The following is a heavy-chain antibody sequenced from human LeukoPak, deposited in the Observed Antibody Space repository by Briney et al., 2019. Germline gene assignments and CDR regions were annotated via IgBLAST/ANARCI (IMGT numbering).Heavy chain of an antibody. Sequence: GGSLRLSCAASGFTFSSYGMHWVRQAPGKGLECVALIWYDGSNKYYADSVKGRFTISRDNSKNILYLQMNSLRAEDTAVYYCAKADGLYSSTYYYFDYWGQGNLVTVSS. V-gene: IGHV3-33*06. CDR2: IWYDGSNK. CDR1: GFTFSSYG. D-gene: IGHD6-13*01. J-gene: IGHJ4*02. CDR3: AKADGLYSSTYYYFDY.